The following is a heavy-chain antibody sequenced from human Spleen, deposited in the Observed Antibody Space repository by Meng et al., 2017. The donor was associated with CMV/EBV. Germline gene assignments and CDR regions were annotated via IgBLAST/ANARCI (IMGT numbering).Heavy chain of an antibody. V-gene: IGHV3-15*01. D-gene: IGHD1-26*01. CDR2: IKSQTEGGTT. Sequence: GESLKISCAASGFTFSNAWMSWVRQAPGKGLEWVGCIKSQTEGGTTDYAAPVKGRFTISRDDSKNTLYLQMNSLKTEDTAVYYCTTEPGGSYEDAFDIWGQGTMVTVSS. J-gene: IGHJ3*02. CDR1: GFTFSNAW. CDR3: TTEPGGSYEDAFDI.